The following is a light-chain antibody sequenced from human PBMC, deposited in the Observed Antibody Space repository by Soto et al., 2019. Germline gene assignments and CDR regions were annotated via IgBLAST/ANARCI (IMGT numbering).Light chain of an antibody. V-gene: IGLV2-11*01. CDR1: SSDVGGYNY. J-gene: IGLJ1*01. CDR3: CSYAGRYTYV. Sequence: QSALTQPRSVSGSPGQSVTISCTGASSDVGGYNYVSWYQQHPGKAPKVMIYDVSKRPSGVPDRFSGSKSGNTASLTISGLQTEDEADYYCCSYAGRYTYVFGTGTKLPS. CDR2: DVS.